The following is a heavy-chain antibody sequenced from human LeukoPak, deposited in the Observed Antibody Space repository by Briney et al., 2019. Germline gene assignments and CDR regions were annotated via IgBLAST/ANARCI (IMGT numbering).Heavy chain of an antibody. CDR1: GGSISSGGYY. CDR2: IYYSGST. J-gene: IGHJ3*02. CDR3: ARDRHSSSWPRAFDI. V-gene: IGHV4-31*03. D-gene: IGHD6-13*01. Sequence: SETLSLTCTVSGGSISSGGYYWSWIRQHPGKGLEWIGYIYYSGSTYYNPSLKSRVTISVDTSKNQFSLKLSSVTAADTAVYYCARDRHSSSWPRAFDIWGQGTMVTVSS.